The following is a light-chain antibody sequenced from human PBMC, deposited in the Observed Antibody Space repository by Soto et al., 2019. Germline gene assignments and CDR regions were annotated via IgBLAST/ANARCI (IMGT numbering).Light chain of an antibody. CDR1: ESISSSY. CDR3: QHYGNSRWT. Sequence: EIVLTQSPDTLSLSPGERATLSCRASESISSSYLAWYQQKRGQPPRLFIYGASSRATGIPDRFSASGSGTDFSLTISRLEPEDFAVYYCQHYGNSRWTFGQGTKVEIK. V-gene: IGKV3-20*01. J-gene: IGKJ1*01. CDR2: GAS.